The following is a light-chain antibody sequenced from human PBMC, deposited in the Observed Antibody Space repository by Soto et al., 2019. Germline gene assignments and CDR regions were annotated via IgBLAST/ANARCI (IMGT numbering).Light chain of an antibody. CDR3: QQYNNWPRT. CDR1: QTVFSN. V-gene: IGKV3-15*01. J-gene: IGKJ1*01. CDR2: GAS. Sequence: IVLRHSPGTLSLSPGERATLSCRATQTVFSNYIGWYQQKPGQAPRRLIFGASTRATGIPARFSGSGSGTEFTLTISSLQSEDFAVYYCQQYNNWPRTFGQGTKVDI.